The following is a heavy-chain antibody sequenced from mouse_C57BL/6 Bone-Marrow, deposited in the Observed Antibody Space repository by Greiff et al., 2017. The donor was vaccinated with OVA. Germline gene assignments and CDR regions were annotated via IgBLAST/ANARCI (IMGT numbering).Heavy chain of an antibody. CDR1: GYTFTSFW. CDR3: ARKGAYYYAMDY. Sequence: VHLQQPGTDLVKPGASVKLSCKASGYTFTSFWMHWVKQRPGQGLEWIVNINTSNGGTNYNEKFKSKATLPVDKSSSTAYMQLSSLTSDDSAVYYCARKGAYYYAMDYWGQGTSVTVSS. J-gene: IGHJ4*01. CDR2: INTSNGGT. V-gene: IGHV1-53*01.